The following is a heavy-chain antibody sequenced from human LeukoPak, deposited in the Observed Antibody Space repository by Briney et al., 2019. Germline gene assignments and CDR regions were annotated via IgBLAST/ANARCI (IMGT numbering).Heavy chain of an antibody. CDR1: GFTFSSYW. V-gene: IGHV3-7*01. CDR3: ARGRRVPAAMGNWFDP. CDR2: INQDGSEK. D-gene: IGHD2-2*01. J-gene: IGHJ5*02. Sequence: GGSLRLSCAASGFTFSSYWMSWVRQAPGKGLEWVANINQDGSEKFYADSVKCRFTISRDNAKNSLYLQMNRLRPEATAVYYCARGRRVPAAMGNWFDPWGKGTLVTVSS.